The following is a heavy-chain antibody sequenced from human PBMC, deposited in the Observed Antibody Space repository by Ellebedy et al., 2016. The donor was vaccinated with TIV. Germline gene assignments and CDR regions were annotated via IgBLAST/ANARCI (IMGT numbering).Heavy chain of an antibody. CDR3: ARGSGWYDPFDL. CDR1: GGSISSGGNY. CDR2: IYYSGST. Sequence: MPSETLSLTCTVSGGSISSGGNYWTWIRPHPGKGLEWIGFIYYSGSTYNNPSLRSRVTMSVDTSKNQFSLNLTSVTAADTAMYYCARGSGWYDPFDLWGQGTLVTVSS. V-gene: IGHV4-31*03. D-gene: IGHD6-19*01. J-gene: IGHJ4*02.